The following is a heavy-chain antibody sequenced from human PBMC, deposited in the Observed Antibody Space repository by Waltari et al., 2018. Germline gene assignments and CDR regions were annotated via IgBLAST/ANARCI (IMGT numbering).Heavy chain of an antibody. CDR1: GFTFSSYW. CDR3: ATSRTFDY. D-gene: IGHD2-2*01. J-gene: IGHJ4*02. V-gene: IGHV3-7*01. CDR2: IKQDGSEK. Sequence: EVQLVESGGGLVQPGGSLSLSCVASGFTFSSYWLNWVRQAPGKGLEWVANIKQDGSEKYFVDSVKGRFTISRDNAKNSLFLQMNSLRAEDTAVYYCATSRTFDYWGQGTLVTVSS.